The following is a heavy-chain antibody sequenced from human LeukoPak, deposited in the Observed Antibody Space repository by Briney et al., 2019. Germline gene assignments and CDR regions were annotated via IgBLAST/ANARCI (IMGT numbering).Heavy chain of an antibody. CDR2: ISGSGGST. D-gene: IGHD3-9*01. V-gene: IGHV3-23*01. CDR3: ATRPISFDILTGYPNWFDP. CDR1: GFTFSSYA. J-gene: IGHJ5*02. Sequence: PGGSLRLSCAASGFTFSSYAMSWVRQAPGKGLEWVSAISGSGGSTYYADSVKGRFTISRDNSKNTLYLQMNCLRAEDTAVYYCATRPISFDILTGYPNWFDPWGQGTLVTVSS.